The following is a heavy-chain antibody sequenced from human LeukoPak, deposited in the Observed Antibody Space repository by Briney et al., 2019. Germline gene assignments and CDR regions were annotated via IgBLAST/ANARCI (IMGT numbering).Heavy chain of an antibody. CDR3: AREQQLELRALRY. CDR2: INPNSGGT. Sequence: ASVKVSCTASGYTFTGYYMHWVRQAPGQALEWMGRINPNSGGTNYARKFQGRVTMTRDTSISTAYMELSRLRSDDTAVYYCAREQQLELRALRYWGQGTLVTVSS. D-gene: IGHD6-13*01. J-gene: IGHJ4*02. CDR1: GYTFTGYY. V-gene: IGHV1-2*06.